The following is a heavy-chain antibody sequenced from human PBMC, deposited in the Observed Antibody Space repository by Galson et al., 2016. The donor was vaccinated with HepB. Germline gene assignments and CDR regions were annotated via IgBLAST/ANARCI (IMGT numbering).Heavy chain of an antibody. CDR2: IRGTGVTT. J-gene: IGHJ4*01. CDR3: AKATPYYDVLTGFFVYYSDY. V-gene: IGHV3-23*01. CDR1: GFTFSDYA. D-gene: IGHD3-9*01. Sequence: RLSCAASGFTFSDYAMSWVRQAPGKGLQWVSTIRGTGVTTHYADSVKGRFTISRDNSKNTLYLQMSSLRAEDTAMDYCAKATPYYDVLTGFFVYYSDYWGHGTLVT.